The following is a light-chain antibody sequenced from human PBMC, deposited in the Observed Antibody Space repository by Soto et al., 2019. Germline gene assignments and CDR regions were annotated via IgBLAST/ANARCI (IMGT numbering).Light chain of an antibody. CDR1: QTISSW. J-gene: IGKJ1*01. CDR2: DAS. V-gene: IGKV1-5*01. Sequence: DIQMTQSPFTLSASVGDRVTITSRASQTISSWLAWYQQIPGKAPKLLIYDASNLESGVPSRFSGSGSGTEFTLTISSLQPEDFAVYYCQQYENYWTFGQGTKVEIK. CDR3: QQYENYWT.